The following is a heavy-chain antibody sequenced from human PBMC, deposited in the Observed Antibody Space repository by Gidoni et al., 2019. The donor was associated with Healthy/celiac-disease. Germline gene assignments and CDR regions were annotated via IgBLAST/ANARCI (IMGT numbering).Heavy chain of an antibody. CDR2: IKSKTDGGTT. CDR1: GFTFSNAW. CDR3: TTVAAVTTYWYFDL. J-gene: IGHJ2*01. V-gene: IGHV3-15*01. Sequence: EVQLVESGGGLLKPGGSLRLSCAASGFTFSNAWMSWVRQAPGKGLEWVGRIKSKTDGGTTDYAAPVKGRFTISRDDSKNTLYLQMNSLKTEDTAVYYCTTVAAVTTYWYFDLWGRGTLVTVSS. D-gene: IGHD4-17*01.